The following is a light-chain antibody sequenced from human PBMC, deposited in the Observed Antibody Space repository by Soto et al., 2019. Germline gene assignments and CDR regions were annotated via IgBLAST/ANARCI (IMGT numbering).Light chain of an antibody. V-gene: IGKV3-11*01. CDR1: QSVGNS. CDR3: QQLSAWPRT. CDR2: DAS. J-gene: IGKJ1*01. Sequence: EIVWTQSPGTLSLSPWERATIYCRASQSVGNSLVWYQQKPGQAPRLLIFDASNRAAGIPARFSGRKSGTDCTITIRNIEPEDLAVYYCQQLSAWPRTFGQGTKVEIK.